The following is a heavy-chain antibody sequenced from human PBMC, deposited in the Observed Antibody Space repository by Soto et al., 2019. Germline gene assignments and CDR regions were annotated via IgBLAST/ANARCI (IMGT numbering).Heavy chain of an antibody. CDR1: GGSISSGGYS. V-gene: IGHV4-30-2*01. J-gene: IGHJ4*02. CDR3: AAGGGLPRYY. Sequence: QLQLQESGSGLVKPSQTLSLTCAVSGGSISSGGYSWSWIRQPPGKGLEWIGYIYHSGRTYYNPSRKSRATISVDRSKNQFSLKLSSVTAADTAVYYCAAGGGLPRYYWGQGTLVTVSS. CDR2: IYHSGRT. D-gene: IGHD5-12*01.